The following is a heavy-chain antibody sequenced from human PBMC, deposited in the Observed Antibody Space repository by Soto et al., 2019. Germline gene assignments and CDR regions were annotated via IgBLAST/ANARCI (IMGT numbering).Heavy chain of an antibody. CDR1: GFTFSTYA. Sequence: PGGSLRLSCAASGFTFSTYAMAWVRQAPGKGLEWVSGVSASGLNTDYADPVKGRFYISRDNSKNTLYLQVNSLRAEDTAVYYCARDKRDLRFLEWSYYFDYWGQGTLVTVSS. CDR2: VSASGLNT. V-gene: IGHV3-23*01. CDR3: ARDKRDLRFLEWSYYFDY. D-gene: IGHD3-3*01. J-gene: IGHJ4*02.